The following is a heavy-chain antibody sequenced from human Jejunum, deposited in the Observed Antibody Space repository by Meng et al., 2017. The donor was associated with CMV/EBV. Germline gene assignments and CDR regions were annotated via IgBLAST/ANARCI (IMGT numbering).Heavy chain of an antibody. J-gene: IGHJ4*02. Sequence: SGFTLSNYAMHWVSQVPGKGLEWVAVISYDGSNKNYADSVKGRFAISRDNSKNTLYLQINSLTAEDTAVYYCAKDGSGRPWDSEYWGQGTLVTVSS. CDR2: ISYDGSNK. CDR1: GFTLSNYA. V-gene: IGHV3-30*09. CDR3: AKDGSGRPWDSEY. D-gene: IGHD6-19*01.